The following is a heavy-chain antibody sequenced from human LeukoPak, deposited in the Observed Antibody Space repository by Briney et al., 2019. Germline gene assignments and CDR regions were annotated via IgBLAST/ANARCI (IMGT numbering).Heavy chain of an antibody. V-gene: IGHV4-59*01. CDR2: IYYSGST. CDR3: ARGGGVTYYHSTGYLWYFDY. CDR1: GGSINSYY. D-gene: IGHD3-22*01. Sequence: PSETLPLTCTVSGGSINSYYWSWIRQPPGKGLEWIGYIYYSGSTKFNPSLKSRVTISVDTSKNQFSLKLSSVTAADTAVYYCARGGGVTYYHSTGYLWYFDYWGQGTLVTVSS. J-gene: IGHJ4*02.